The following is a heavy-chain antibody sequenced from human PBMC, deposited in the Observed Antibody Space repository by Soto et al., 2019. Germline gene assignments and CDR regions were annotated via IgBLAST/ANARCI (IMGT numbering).Heavy chain of an antibody. J-gene: IGHJ4*02. V-gene: IGHV3-48*03. D-gene: IGHD5-12*01. CDR1: GFTLSCYN. Sequence: EVQLVESGGGLAQPGGSLRLSCAASGFTLSCYNMNWVRQAPGKGLEWLSYISSSGSRINYEDSLKGRFTISRENAKNSLYLQMNSLRVEDKAVYYCASLGSRYHNDYWVQGTLVTFSS. CDR3: ASLGSRYHNDY. CDR2: ISSSGSRI.